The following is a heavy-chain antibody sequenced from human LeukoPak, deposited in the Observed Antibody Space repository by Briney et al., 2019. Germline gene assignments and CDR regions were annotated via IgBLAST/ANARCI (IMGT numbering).Heavy chain of an antibody. J-gene: IGHJ4*02. V-gene: IGHV1-69*13. CDR2: IIPIFATA. CDR1: GGTFSSYA. Sequence: ASVKVSCTASGGTFSSYAISWVRQAPGQGLEWMGGIIPIFATANYAQKFQGRVTITADESTSTAYMELSSLRSEDTAVYYCARGPITTRSHFDYWGQGTLVTVSS. CDR3: ARGPITTRSHFDY. D-gene: IGHD3-22*01.